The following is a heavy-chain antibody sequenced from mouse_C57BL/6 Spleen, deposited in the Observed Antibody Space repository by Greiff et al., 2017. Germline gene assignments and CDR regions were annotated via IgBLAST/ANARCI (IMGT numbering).Heavy chain of an antibody. D-gene: IGHD1-1*01. J-gene: IGHJ4*01. CDR3: ARQSSYYYGSSSYAMDY. V-gene: IGHV5-15*01. CDR2: ISNLAYSI. CDR1: GFTFSDYG. Sequence: EVQRVESGGGLVQPGGSLKLSCAASGFTFSDYGMAWVRQAPRKGPEWVAFISNLAYSIYYADTVTGRFTISRANAKNTLYLEMSGLRSEDTAMYYCARQSSYYYGSSSYAMDYWGQGTSVTVSS.